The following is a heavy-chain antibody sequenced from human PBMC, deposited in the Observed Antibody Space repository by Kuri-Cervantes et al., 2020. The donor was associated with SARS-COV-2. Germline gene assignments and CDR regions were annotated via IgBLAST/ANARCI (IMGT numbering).Heavy chain of an antibody. CDR1: GFTFRSYA. V-gene: IGHV3-23*01. CDR3: AKDQSLPIPGGAPIGF. D-gene: IGHD1-14*01. Sequence: GESLKISCVASGFTFRSYAMNWVRQAPGKGLEWVATISGSGGRKYYSEAVYADSVNCRFTVSRDNSKTTLYLQMNSLGGEDAAVYYCAKDQSLPIPGGAPIGFWGQGTLVTVSS. CDR2: ISGSGGRK. J-gene: IGHJ4*02.